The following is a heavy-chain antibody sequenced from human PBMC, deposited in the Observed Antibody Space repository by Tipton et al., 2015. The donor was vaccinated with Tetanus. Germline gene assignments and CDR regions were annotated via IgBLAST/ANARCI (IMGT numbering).Heavy chain of an antibody. CDR3: ARRSLTNYGLDV. CDR1: GFTFTTAW. Sequence: SLRLSCAASGFTFTTAWMSWVRQAPGKGLEWVANIKQDGSEKYYADSVKGRFTISRDNAKNTLFLHMTSLQPEDTSIYYCARRSLTNYGLDVWGQGTTVTVSS. D-gene: IGHD1/OR15-1a*01. V-gene: IGHV3-7*01. CDR2: IKQDGSEK. J-gene: IGHJ6*02.